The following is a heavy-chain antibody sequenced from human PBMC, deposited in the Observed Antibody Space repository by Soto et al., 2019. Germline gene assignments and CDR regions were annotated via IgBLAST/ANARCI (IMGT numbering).Heavy chain of an antibody. J-gene: IGHJ3*02. CDR1: GFTFSNYA. CDR2: ISGGGDGT. Sequence: EVQLLESGGGLVQPGGSLRLSCAASGFTFSNYAMTWVRQAPGKGLEWVSTISGGGDGTFYADSVKGRFTISRDNSRNTVYLQMNSLRAEDTAVYYCAKKGLGSLTTYCNSGDCHYAFDIWGKGTIVTVSS. V-gene: IGHV3-23*01. CDR3: AKKGLGSLTTYCNSGDCHYAFDI. D-gene: IGHD2-21*02.